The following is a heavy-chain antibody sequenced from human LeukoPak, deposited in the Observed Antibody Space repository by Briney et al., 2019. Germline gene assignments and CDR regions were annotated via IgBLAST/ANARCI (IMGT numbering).Heavy chain of an antibody. D-gene: IGHD3-10*01. CDR1: GGSISSSSYY. Sequence: SETLSLTCTVSGGSISSSSYYWGWIRQPPGKGLEWIGSIYYSGSTYYNPSLKSRVTISVDTSKNQFSLKLSSVTAADTAVYYCARHTPYYYGSGSSHFDCWGQGTLVTVSS. J-gene: IGHJ4*02. V-gene: IGHV4-39*01. CDR3: ARHTPYYYGSGSSHFDC. CDR2: IYYSGST.